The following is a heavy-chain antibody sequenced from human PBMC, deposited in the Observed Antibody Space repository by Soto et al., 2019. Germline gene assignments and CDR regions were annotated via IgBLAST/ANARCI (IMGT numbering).Heavy chain of an antibody. J-gene: IGHJ5*02. CDR2: IYPDASDT. D-gene: IGHD4-17*01. V-gene: IGHV5-51*01. CDR1: GYSFTKYW. Sequence: GESLKISCQGSGYSFTKYWIDWVRQMPGKGLEWMGVIYPDASDTRYSPSLQGQVTISVDKTVNTTYLQWSSLKASDTAMYYCARLPGGLRPFDPWGQETRVTVAS. CDR3: ARLPGGLRPFDP.